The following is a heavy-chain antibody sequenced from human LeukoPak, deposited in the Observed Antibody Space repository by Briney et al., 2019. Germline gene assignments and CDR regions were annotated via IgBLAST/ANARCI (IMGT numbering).Heavy chain of an antibody. D-gene: IGHD6-13*01. CDR3: ARDMTRAVPIPGTYYYAYAMDV. CDR1: GGSISSYF. V-gene: IGHV4-59*01. J-gene: IGHJ6*02. Sequence: PSETLSLTCTVTGGSISSYFWNWIRQSPGKGLEWVGYVYYRGSTNYNPSLKSRVTISVDTSKNLFSLELSSVTAADTAVYYCARDMTRAVPIPGTYYYAYAMDVWGQGTTVTVSS. CDR2: VYYRGST.